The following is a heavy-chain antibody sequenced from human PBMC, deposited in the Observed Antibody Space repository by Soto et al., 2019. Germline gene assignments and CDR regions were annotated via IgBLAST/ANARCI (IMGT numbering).Heavy chain of an antibody. CDR3: AHSDYGDYFDY. Sequence: QITLKESGPTLVKPTQPLTLTCTFSGFSLSAHGVGVGWIRQPPGKALEWLALIYWDDDKRYSPSLKSRLTITKDTSKNQVVLTMTNMVPVDTATYFCAHSDYGDYFDYWGQGTLVTVSS. CDR1: GFSLSAHGVG. V-gene: IGHV2-5*02. CDR2: IYWDDDK. D-gene: IGHD4-17*01. J-gene: IGHJ4*02.